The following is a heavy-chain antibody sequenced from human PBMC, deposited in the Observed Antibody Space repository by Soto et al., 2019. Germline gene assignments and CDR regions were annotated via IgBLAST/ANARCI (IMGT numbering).Heavy chain of an antibody. J-gene: IGHJ6*02. Sequence: GASVKVSCKASGYTFTGYYMHWVRQAPGQGLEWMGWINPNSGGTNYAQKFQGWVTMTRDTSISTAYMELSRLRSDDTAVYYCAREAGDYYYYGMDVWGQGTTVTVSS. CDR1: GYTFTGYY. CDR3: AREAGDYYYYGMDV. CDR2: INPNSGGT. D-gene: IGHD6-19*01. V-gene: IGHV1-2*04.